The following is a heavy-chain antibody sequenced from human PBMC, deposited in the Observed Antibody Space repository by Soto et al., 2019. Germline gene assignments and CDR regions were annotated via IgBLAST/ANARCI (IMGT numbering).Heavy chain of an antibody. J-gene: IGHJ3*01. D-gene: IGHD1-7*01. V-gene: IGHV3-74*01. CDR2: ISGDGSST. CDR1: EFTFRSYW. Sequence: GGSLRLSCSASEFTFRSYWMHWVRQSPGKGLVWVSRISGDGSSTNYADSVKGRFTISRDNAKNTVYLQIDSLRAEDTAVYYCARSLPGTYGAFDLWGQGTVVTVSS. CDR3: ARSLPGTYGAFDL.